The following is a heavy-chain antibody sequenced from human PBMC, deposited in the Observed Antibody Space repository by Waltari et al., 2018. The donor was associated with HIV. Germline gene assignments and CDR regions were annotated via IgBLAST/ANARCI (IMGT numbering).Heavy chain of an antibody. CDR2: IYYSGYT. Sequence: QLQLQESGPGLVKPSETLSLTCTVSGASVRNKTYYWGWIRQPPGKGLEWIGGIYYSGYTSYKPSLRSRVTISVDTSKKQFSLRVASVTAADTAVYYCVRQSDGSTSYFGELVTNPLHYGIDVWGQGTTVSVSS. CDR1: GASVRNKTYY. J-gene: IGHJ6*02. D-gene: IGHD3-10*01. V-gene: IGHV4-39*01. CDR3: VRQSDGSTSYFGELVTNPLHYGIDV.